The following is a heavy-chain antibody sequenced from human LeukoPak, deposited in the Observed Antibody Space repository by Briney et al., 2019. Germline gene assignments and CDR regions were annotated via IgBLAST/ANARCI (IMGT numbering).Heavy chain of an antibody. V-gene: IGHV3-30*18. CDR2: ISYDGSNK. Sequence: GGSLRLSCAASGFTFSSYGMHWVRQAPGKGLEWVAVISYDGSNKYYADSVKGRFTISRDNSKNTLYLQMNSLRAEDTAVYYCAKDFDWLYYYYGMDVGGKGTTVTVSS. CDR3: AKDFDWLYYYYGMDV. CDR1: GFTFSSYG. J-gene: IGHJ6*04. D-gene: IGHD3-9*01.